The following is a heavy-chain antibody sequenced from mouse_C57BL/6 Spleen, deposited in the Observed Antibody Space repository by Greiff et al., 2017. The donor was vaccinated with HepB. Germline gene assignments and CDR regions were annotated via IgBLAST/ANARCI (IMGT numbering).Heavy chain of an antibody. CDR1: GYTFTDYY. CDR2: INPYNGGT. CDR3: ASPPPYYFDY. Sequence: VQLQQSGPVLVKPGASVKMSCKASGYTFTDYYMNWVKQSHGKSLEWIGVINPYNGGTSYNQKFKGKATLTVDKSSSTAYMELNSLTSEDSAVYYCASPPPYYFDYWGQGTTLTVSS. J-gene: IGHJ2*01. V-gene: IGHV1-19*01.